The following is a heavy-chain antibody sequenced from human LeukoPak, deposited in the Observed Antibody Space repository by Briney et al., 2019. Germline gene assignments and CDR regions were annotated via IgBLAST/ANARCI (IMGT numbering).Heavy chain of an antibody. V-gene: IGHV3-48*04. CDR1: GFTFSSYS. Sequence: GGSLRLSCAASGFTFSSYSLSWVRQAPGKGLEWVSNIRRSNTIYYEDSVRGRFTISRDNAKNSLYLQMNSLGAEDTAVYYCARGPWGCSSTSCYTFDYWGQGTLVTVSS. J-gene: IGHJ4*02. CDR2: IRRSNTI. D-gene: IGHD2-2*02. CDR3: ARGPWGCSSTSCYTFDY.